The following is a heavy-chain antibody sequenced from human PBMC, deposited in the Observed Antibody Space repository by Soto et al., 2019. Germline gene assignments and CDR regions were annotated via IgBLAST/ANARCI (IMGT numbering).Heavy chain of an antibody. CDR1: GFTFSSYA. J-gene: IGHJ5*02. CDR3: ARDLLLRTLLGWFDP. D-gene: IGHD2-15*01. Sequence: GWSLRLSCAASGFTFSSYAMHWVRQAPGKGLEWVAVISYDGSNKYYADSVKGRFTISRDNSKNTLYLQMNSLRAEDTAVYYCARDLLLRTLLGWFDPWGQGTLVTVSS. CDR2: ISYDGSNK. V-gene: IGHV3-30*04.